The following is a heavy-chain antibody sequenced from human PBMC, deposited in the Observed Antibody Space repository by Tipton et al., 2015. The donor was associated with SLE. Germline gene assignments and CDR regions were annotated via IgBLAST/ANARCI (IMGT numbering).Heavy chain of an antibody. CDR3: AREILNGGAFDI. CDR1: GYTFTSYY. Sequence: QSGAEVKKPGASVKVSCKASGYTFTSYYMHWVRQAPGQGLEWMGWISAYNGNTNYAQKLQGRVTMTTDTSTSTAYMELRSLRSDDTAVYYCAREILNGGAFDIWGQGTMVTVSS. D-gene: IGHD2-8*01. V-gene: IGHV1-18*04. CDR2: ISAYNGNT. J-gene: IGHJ3*02.